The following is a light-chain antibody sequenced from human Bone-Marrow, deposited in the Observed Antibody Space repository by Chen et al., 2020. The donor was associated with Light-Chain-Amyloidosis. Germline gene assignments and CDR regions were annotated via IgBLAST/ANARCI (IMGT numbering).Light chain of an antibody. CDR1: SSNSGAGYN. J-gene: IGLJ1*01. CDR2: DDT. CDR3: QSYDSSLSGFYV. V-gene: IGLV1-40*01. Sequence: QSVLTHPPSLSWAPPQRVTTSSTCTSSNSGAGYNVHWYQHLPGRAPKLLIHDDTNRPSGVPDRFSASKSGTSASLAITGLQAEDEADYYCQSYDSSLSGFYVFGTGTQVSVL.